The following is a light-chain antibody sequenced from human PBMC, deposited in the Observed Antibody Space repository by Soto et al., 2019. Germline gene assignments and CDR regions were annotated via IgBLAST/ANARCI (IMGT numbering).Light chain of an antibody. CDR2: KND. J-gene: IGLJ2*01. CDR1: TSNIGRNF. Sequence: QAVVTQPPSASGTPGQRVTISCSGSTSNIGRNFVYWYQQLPGTAPKLLIYKNDQRPSGVPERFSGSKSATSASLAIGGLRSEDEAAYHCAKWDDSLGDLVFGGGTKVTVL. CDR3: AKWDDSLGDLV. V-gene: IGLV1-47*01.